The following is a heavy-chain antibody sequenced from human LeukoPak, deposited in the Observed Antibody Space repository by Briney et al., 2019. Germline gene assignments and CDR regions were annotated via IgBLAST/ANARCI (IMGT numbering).Heavy chain of an antibody. V-gene: IGHV1-2*02. CDR3: ARDRTSMVRPRGWFDS. D-gene: IGHD3-10*01. J-gene: IGHJ5*01. CDR1: GYTFTGYY. Sequence: ASVKVSCKASGYTFTGYYMHWVRQAPGQGLEWRGWINPNSGGTNYAQKFQGRVTMTRVTSISTAYMELSRLRSDDTAVYYCARDRTSMVRPRGWFDSWGQGTLVTVSS. CDR2: INPNSGGT.